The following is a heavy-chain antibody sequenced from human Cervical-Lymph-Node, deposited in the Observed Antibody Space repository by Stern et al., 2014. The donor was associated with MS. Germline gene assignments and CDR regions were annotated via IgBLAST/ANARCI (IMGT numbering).Heavy chain of an antibody. CDR2: TYYRSKWYN. CDR1: GDSVSSNSAA. J-gene: IGHJ4*02. CDR3: ARVPNAYYDFWSGYMYYFDY. Sequence: QVQLGQSGPGLVKPSQTLSLTCAISGDSVSSNSAAWNWIRQSPSRGLEWLGRTYYRSKWYNDYAVSVKSRITINPDTSKNQFSLQLNSVTPEDTAVYYCARVPNAYYDFWSGYMYYFDYWGQGTLVTVSS. D-gene: IGHD3-3*01. V-gene: IGHV6-1*01.